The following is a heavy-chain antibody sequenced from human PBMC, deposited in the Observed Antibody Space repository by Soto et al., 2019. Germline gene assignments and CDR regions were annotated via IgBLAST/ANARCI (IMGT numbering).Heavy chain of an antibody. V-gene: IGHV1-46*01. CDR2: INTNGGST. D-gene: IGHD3-3*01. J-gene: IGHJ6*02. CDR1: GYTFSNYY. CDR3: ARDGWFSALRIPFGLDV. Sequence: QVQLVQSGAEVKKPGASVTVSCKASGYTFSNYYIHWVRQAPGQGLEWRGIINTNGGSTTYAQKFQGRVTMTSDTSTSTVYMELSSLTSEDTALYDCARDGWFSALRIPFGLDVWGQGTTVTVSS.